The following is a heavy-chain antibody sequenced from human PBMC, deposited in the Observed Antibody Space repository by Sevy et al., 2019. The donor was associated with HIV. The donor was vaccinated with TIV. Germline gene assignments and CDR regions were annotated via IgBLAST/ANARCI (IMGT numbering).Heavy chain of an antibody. V-gene: IGHV1-18*04. CDR1: GHTFTSYG. Sequence: ASVKVSCKASGHTFTSYGISWVRQAPGQGLEWMGWISAYNGNTNYAQKLQGRVTMTTDTSTSTAYMELRSLRSDDTAVYYCARDKKYQLLSERYFDYWGQGTLVTVSS. D-gene: IGHD2-2*01. CDR3: ARDKKYQLLSERYFDY. CDR2: ISAYNGNT. J-gene: IGHJ4*02.